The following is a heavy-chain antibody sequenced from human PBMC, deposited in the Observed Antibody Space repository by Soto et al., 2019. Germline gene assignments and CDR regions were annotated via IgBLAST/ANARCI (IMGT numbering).Heavy chain of an antibody. Sequence: EAQLLESGGGLVQPGGSLRLACVASGFTFSRYVMSWVRQAPGKGLEWVSTINSNGDSTYYADSVKGRFTIYRDNSKISLYLQMKSLRAEDTAVYYCARVPDLDYCSRTSCLYYFDYWGQGALVTGSS. CDR3: ARVPDLDYCSRTSCLYYFDY. CDR1: GFTFSRYV. V-gene: IGHV3-23*01. J-gene: IGHJ4*02. D-gene: IGHD2-2*01. CDR2: INSNGDST.